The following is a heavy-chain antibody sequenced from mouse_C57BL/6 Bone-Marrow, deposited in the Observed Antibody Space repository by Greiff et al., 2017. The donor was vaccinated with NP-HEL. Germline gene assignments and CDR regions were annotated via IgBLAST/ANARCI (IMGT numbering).Heavy chain of an antibody. CDR2: ISSGGDYI. CDR1: GFTFSSYA. V-gene: IGHV5-9-1*02. J-gene: IGHJ1*03. D-gene: IGHD1-2*01. CDR3: TRDPITTDWYFDV. Sequence: EVKLMESGEGLVKPGGSLKLSCAASGFTFSSYAMSWVRPTPEKRLEWVAYISSGGDYIYYADTVKGRFTISRDTARNTLYLQMSSLKSEDTAMYYCTRDPITTDWYFDVWGTGTTVTVSS.